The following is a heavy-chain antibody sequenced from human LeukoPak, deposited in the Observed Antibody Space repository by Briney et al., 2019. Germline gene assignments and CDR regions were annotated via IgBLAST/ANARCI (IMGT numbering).Heavy chain of an antibody. Sequence: SETLSLTCTVSGGSISSSSYYWGWIRQPPGKGLEWIGSIYHSGSTYYNPSLKSRVTISVDTSKNQFSLKLSSVTAADTAVYYCAKSGRGYSGYVPNYYYYYMDVWGKGTTVTISS. CDR1: GGSISSSSYY. J-gene: IGHJ6*03. CDR2: IYHSGST. V-gene: IGHV4-39*07. D-gene: IGHD5-12*01. CDR3: AKSGRGYSGYVPNYYYYYMDV.